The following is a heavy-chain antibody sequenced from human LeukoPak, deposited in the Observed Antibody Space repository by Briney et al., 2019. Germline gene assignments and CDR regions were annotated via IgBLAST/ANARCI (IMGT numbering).Heavy chain of an antibody. J-gene: IGHJ4*02. D-gene: IGHD3-22*01. CDR2: INGNGDSS. V-gene: IGHV3-23*01. CDR3: AKRDAYDSSGFSPLFDY. CDR1: GFPFSNYA. Sequence: GGSLRLSCAASGFPFSNYAMGWVRQAPGKGLEWASGINGNGDSSYYADSVKGRFTISRDNSKSALCLQLNSLRAEDTAVYYCAKRDAYDSSGFSPLFDYWGQGALVTVSS.